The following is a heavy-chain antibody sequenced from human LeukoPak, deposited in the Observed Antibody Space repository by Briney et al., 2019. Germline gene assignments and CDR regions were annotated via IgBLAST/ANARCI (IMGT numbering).Heavy chain of an antibody. J-gene: IGHJ3*02. CDR1: GFTVSIYD. Sequence: GRSLSPSCAPSGFTVSIYDTHSVRQAPRKGLEWVSGIGIVVDTYYPSSIAGGFTLSRENATNTFFLKMNALRVGHTAEYYCVRGNYCSGGSCSRVGAFEIWGQGTVVTVSS. D-gene: IGHD2-15*01. CDR3: VRGNYCSGGSCSRVGAFEI. CDR2: IGIVVDT. V-gene: IGHV3-13*01.